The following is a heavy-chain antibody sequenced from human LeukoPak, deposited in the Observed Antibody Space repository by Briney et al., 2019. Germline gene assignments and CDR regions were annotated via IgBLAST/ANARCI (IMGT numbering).Heavy chain of an antibody. CDR2: ISNDGGNK. Sequence: ISNDGGNKYFADSVKGRFTISRDNSKNTLYLHLNSLRVEDTAVYYCASGYSPWLPPTWDQGTLVTVSS. V-gene: IGHV3-30-3*01. D-gene: IGHD5-18*01. J-gene: IGHJ5*02. CDR3: ASGYSPWLPPT.